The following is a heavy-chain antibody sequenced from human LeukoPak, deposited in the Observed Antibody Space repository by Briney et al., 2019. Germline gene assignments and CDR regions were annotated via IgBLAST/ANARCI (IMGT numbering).Heavy chain of an antibody. CDR1: GFTFSSYW. J-gene: IGHJ5*02. D-gene: IGHD3-22*01. CDR3: ATATFYATSGYFPS. Sequence: GGSLRLSCAASGFTFSSYWMSWVRQAPGQGLVWVSGISGDKSHTAYADSVKGRFTTSRDNAKNTLHLQMNSLRDEDTAVYYCATATFYATSGYFPSWGQGTLVTVSS. CDR2: ISGDKSHT. V-gene: IGHV3-74*01.